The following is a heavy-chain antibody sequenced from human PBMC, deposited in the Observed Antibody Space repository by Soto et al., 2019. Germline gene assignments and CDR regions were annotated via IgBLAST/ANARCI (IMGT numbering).Heavy chain of an antibody. V-gene: IGHV5-51*01. D-gene: IGHD1-1*01. CDR3: ARQNWNYDYHYGMDV. Sequence: GESLKISCKGSGYSFTSYWIGWVRQMPGKGLEWMGIIYPGDSDTRYSPSFQGQVTISADKSISTAYLQWSSLKASDTAMYYCARQNWNYDYHYGMDVWGQGTTVTVSS. CDR1: GYSFTSYW. CDR2: IYPGDSDT. J-gene: IGHJ6*02.